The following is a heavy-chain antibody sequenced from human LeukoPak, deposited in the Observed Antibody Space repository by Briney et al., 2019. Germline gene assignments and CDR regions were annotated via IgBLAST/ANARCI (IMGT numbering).Heavy chain of an antibody. J-gene: IGHJ4*02. D-gene: IGHD3-9*01. Sequence: GGSLRLSCAASGFTFSSYAMSWVRQAPGKGLEWVSAISGSGGSKYYADSVKGRFTISRDNSKNTLYLQMNSLRAEDTAVYYCARDDSPDILTGYPNDYWGQGTLVTVSS. V-gene: IGHV3-23*01. CDR2: ISGSGGSK. CDR3: ARDDSPDILTGYPNDY. CDR1: GFTFSSYA.